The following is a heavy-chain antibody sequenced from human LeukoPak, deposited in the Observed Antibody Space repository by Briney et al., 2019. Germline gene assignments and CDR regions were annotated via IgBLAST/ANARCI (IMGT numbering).Heavy chain of an antibody. CDR2: ISGSGGST. CDR3: AKDRANDYGDYFDAFDI. Sequence: GGSLRLSCAASGFTFSSYAMSWVRQAPGKGLEWVSAISGSGGSTYYADSVKGRFTISRDNSKNTLYLQMNSLRAEDTAVYYCAKDRANDYGDYFDAFDIWGQGTMVTVSS. CDR1: GFTFSSYA. V-gene: IGHV3-23*01. D-gene: IGHD4-17*01. J-gene: IGHJ3*02.